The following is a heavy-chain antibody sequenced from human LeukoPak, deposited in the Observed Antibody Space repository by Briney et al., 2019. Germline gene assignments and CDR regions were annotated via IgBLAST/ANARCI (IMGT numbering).Heavy chain of an antibody. D-gene: IGHD3-10*01. CDR1: GFSFRSSW. V-gene: IGHV3-7*03. Sequence: GGSLRLSCAASGFSFRSSWMSWVRQAPGKGLEWVANIKQDGSEKYYVDSVKGRFTISRDNDKNSLYLQMNSLRAEDTAVYYCARGITMVRGHYYGMDVWGKGTTVTVSS. CDR2: IKQDGSEK. J-gene: IGHJ6*04. CDR3: ARGITMVRGHYYGMDV.